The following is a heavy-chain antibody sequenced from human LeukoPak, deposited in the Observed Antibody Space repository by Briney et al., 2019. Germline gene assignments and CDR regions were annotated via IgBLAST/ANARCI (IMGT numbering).Heavy chain of an antibody. J-gene: IGHJ3*02. CDR3: AREVRVPRMAFDI. D-gene: IGHD1-1*01. V-gene: IGHV3-30*03. CDR1: GFTFSSYG. CDR2: ISYDGSNK. Sequence: TGGSLRLSCAASGFTFSSYGMHWVRQAPGKGLEWVAVISYDGSNKYYADSVKGRFTISRDNSKNTLYLQMNSLRAEDTAVYYCAREVRVPRMAFDIWGQGTMVTVSS.